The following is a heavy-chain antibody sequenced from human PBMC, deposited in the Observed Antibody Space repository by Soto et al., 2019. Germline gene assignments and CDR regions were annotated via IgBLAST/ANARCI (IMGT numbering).Heavy chain of an antibody. J-gene: IGHJ1*01. CDR2: IYPSDSDT. D-gene: IGHD4-17*01. Sequence: EVQLVQSGAEVKKPGESLKISCKGSGYVFTSYWIAWVRQMPGKGLEWMGLIYPSDSDTRYSPSFQGQVTISADKSINTAYLQWGSLKASDTAMYSCARVYGKYFQHWGQGTPVTVSS. CDR3: ARVYGKYFQH. V-gene: IGHV5-51*01. CDR1: GYVFTSYW.